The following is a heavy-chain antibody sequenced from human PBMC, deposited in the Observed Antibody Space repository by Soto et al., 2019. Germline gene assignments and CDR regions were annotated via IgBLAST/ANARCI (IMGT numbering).Heavy chain of an antibody. Sequence: PGGSLRLSCAASWFTVSSNYMSWVRQAPGKGLEWVSVIYSGGSTYYADSVKGRFTISRDNSKNTLYLQMNSLRAEATAVYYCARVAPYYYDSSGLYAFDIWGQGTMVTVSS. J-gene: IGHJ3*02. D-gene: IGHD3-22*01. CDR3: ARVAPYYYDSSGLYAFDI. CDR1: WFTVSSNY. V-gene: IGHV3-53*01. CDR2: IYSGGST.